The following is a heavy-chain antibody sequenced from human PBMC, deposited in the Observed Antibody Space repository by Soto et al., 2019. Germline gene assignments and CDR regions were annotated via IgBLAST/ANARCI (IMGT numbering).Heavy chain of an antibody. Sequence: GGSLRLSCAASGFPFSSYCMHWVRQAPGKGLEWVAVISYDGSNKYYADSVKGRFTTSRDNSKNTLYLQMNSLRAEDTAVYYCAKDIRQEQQLVLLIDYWGQGTLVTVSS. D-gene: IGHD6-13*01. CDR1: GFPFSSYC. J-gene: IGHJ4*02. CDR2: ISYDGSNK. CDR3: AKDIRQEQQLVLLIDY. V-gene: IGHV3-30*18.